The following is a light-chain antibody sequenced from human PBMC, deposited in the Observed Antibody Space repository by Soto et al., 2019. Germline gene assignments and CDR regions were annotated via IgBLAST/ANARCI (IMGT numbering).Light chain of an antibody. CDR1: GSNLGRNY. CDR3: GSCDNSLSTYV. V-gene: IGLV1-51*01. J-gene: IGLJ1*01. CDR2: DNV. Sequence: QSVLTQPPSVSATPGQKVTISCSGSGSNLGRNYVSWYQQLPGTAPKLLIYDNVYRFSGIPDRFSGSKSGTSATLGITGLQTGDEGDYYCGSCDNSLSTYVFGTWIQVTV.